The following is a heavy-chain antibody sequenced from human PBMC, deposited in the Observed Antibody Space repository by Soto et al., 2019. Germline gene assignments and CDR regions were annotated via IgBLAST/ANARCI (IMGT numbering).Heavy chain of an antibody. D-gene: IGHD3-3*01. V-gene: IGHV3-30-3*01. CDR1: GFTFSSYA. CDR2: ISYDGSNK. J-gene: IGHJ5*02. Sequence: GGSLRLSCAASGFTFSSYAMHWVRQAPGKGLEWVAVISYDGSNKYYADSVKGRFTISRDNSKNTLYLQMNSLRAEDTAVYYCARDATYYDFWSCTSWDILTGSRFDLWGQGNLVTVSS. CDR3: ARDATYYDFWSCTSWDILTGSRFDL.